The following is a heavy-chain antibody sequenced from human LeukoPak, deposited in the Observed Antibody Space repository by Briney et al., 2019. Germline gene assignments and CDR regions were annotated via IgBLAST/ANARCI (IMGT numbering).Heavy chain of an antibody. CDR1: GGSMSDYY. V-gene: IGHV4-59*08. J-gene: IGHJ1*01. Sequence: SETLSLTCTVSGGSMSDYYWSWIRQPPGKGLEWIGYFDDSGSTNYNPSLKSRVTISVDTSKNQLSLELNSATAADTAVYYCTRHSRDSGGAFQYWGQGTPVTVSS. CDR2: FDDSGST. D-gene: IGHD4-23*01. CDR3: TRHSRDSGGAFQY.